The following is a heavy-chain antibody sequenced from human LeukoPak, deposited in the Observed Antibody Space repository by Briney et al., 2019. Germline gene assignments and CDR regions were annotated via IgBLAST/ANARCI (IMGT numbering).Heavy chain of an antibody. D-gene: IGHD6-13*01. CDR3: ARVRIGQQLDKYYYYAMDV. V-gene: IGHV4-4*07. CDR1: GGSISNYY. Sequence: PSETLSLTCNVSGGSISNYYWTWIRQPAGKGLEWIGRVYSSGSTKYNPSLRSRVTMSIDTAKSQFSLRLSSVTAADTAVYYCARVRIGQQLDKYYYYAMDVWGQGTTVTVSS. J-gene: IGHJ6*02. CDR2: VYSSGST.